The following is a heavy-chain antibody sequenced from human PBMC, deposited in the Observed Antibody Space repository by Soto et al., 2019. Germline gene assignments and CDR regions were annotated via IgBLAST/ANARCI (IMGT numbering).Heavy chain of an antibody. J-gene: IGHJ4*02. CDR3: ARDEAAAQETYFDY. CDR2: INWNGGST. V-gene: IGHV3-20*01. D-gene: IGHD6-13*01. CDR1: GFTFDDYG. Sequence: EVQLVESGGGVVRPGGSLRLSCAASGFTFDDYGMSWVGQAPGKGLEWVSGINWNGGSTGYADSVKGRFTISRDNAKNSLYLQMKSLRAEVTALYHCARDEAAAQETYFDYWGQGTLVTVSS.